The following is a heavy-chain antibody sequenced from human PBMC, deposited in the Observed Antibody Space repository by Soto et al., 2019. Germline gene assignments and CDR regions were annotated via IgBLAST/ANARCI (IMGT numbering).Heavy chain of an antibody. CDR2: INPDSGAT. D-gene: IGHD2-8*02. CDR1: GYSFTGYY. CDR3: ARGDYGTGGYPFPYFDY. V-gene: IGHV1-2*02. Sequence: HEHLVQSGAEVKRPGASLKVSCKASGYSFTGYYIHWVRQAPGQGLEWMGWINPDSGATNYAQNFQGRVTLTSDTSISTASMDLTSLTSDDTAVYYCARGDYGTGGYPFPYFDYWGQGTLVIHSS. J-gene: IGHJ4*02.